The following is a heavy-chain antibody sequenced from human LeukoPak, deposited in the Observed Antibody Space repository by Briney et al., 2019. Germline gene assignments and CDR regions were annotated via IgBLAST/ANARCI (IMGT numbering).Heavy chain of an antibody. Sequence: PSETLSLTCTVSGVSISRYYWSWIRQPPGKGLEWIGYIYDFGSTNYDPTLKSRVTISVDTSKNQFSLKLSSVTAADTAVYYCARDPGLTPDAFDIWGQGTMVTVSS. CDR1: GVSISRYY. D-gene: IGHD4/OR15-4a*01. CDR2: IYDFGST. V-gene: IGHV4-59*12. CDR3: ARDPGLTPDAFDI. J-gene: IGHJ3*02.